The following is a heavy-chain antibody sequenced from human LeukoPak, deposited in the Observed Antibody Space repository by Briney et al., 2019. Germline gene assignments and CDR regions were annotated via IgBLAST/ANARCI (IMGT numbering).Heavy chain of an antibody. Sequence: GGSLRLSCAASGFTFSSYAMTWVRQAPGKGLEWVSVLSGSGGNANYADSVKGRFTTSRDNSKNTLYMQMNSLRAEDTAVYYCAKDNDYGDYGWFDPWGQGTLVTVSS. CDR3: AKDNDYGDYGWFDP. D-gene: IGHD4-17*01. CDR2: LSGSGGNA. J-gene: IGHJ5*02. CDR1: GFTFSSYA. V-gene: IGHV3-23*01.